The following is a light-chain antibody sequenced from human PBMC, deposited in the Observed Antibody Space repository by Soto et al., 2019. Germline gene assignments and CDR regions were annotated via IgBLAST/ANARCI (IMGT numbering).Light chain of an antibody. CDR3: QQLNSYPRT. V-gene: IGKV1-9*01. CDR1: QGISDY. J-gene: IGKJ1*01. Sequence: DIQLTQSPSFLSASIGDRVTITCRASQGISDYLAWYQQKPGKAPNLLIYAASTLQSGVPSRFSGSGSGTEFTLTISSLQPEDFATYYCQQLNSYPRTFGHGTTVEIK. CDR2: AAS.